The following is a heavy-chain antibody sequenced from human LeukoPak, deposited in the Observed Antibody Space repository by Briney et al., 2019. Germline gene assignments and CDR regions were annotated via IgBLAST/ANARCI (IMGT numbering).Heavy chain of an antibody. Sequence: GGSLRLSCAASGFTFSSYSMNWVRQAPGKGLEWVSSISSSSSYIYYADSVKGRFTISRDNAKNSLYLQMNSLRAEDTAVYYCARDGVSLGAAVLNYWGQGTLVTVSS. D-gene: IGHD6-13*01. CDR3: ARDGVSLGAAVLNY. V-gene: IGHV3-21*01. CDR1: GFTFSSYS. J-gene: IGHJ4*02. CDR2: ISSSSSYI.